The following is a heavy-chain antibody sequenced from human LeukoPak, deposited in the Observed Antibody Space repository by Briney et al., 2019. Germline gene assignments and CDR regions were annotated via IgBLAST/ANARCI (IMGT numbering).Heavy chain of an antibody. Sequence: ASVKVSCKASGYTFTSYDINWVRQATGQGLEWMGWMNPNCGNTGYAQKFQGRVTMTRNTSISTAYMELSSLRSEDTAVYYCAVVTTVNLQWRDYWGQGTLVTVSS. CDR1: GYTFTSYD. CDR2: MNPNCGNT. D-gene: IGHD4-17*01. V-gene: IGHV1-8*01. CDR3: AVVTTVNLQWRDY. J-gene: IGHJ4*02.